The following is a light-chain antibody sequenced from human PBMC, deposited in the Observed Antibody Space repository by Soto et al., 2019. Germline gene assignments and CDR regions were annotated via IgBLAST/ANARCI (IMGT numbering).Light chain of an antibody. Sequence: QSALTQPASVSGSPGQSITISCTGTSSDVGGYNYVSWYQQHPGKAPKLVIYEVTKRPSGVSNRFSGSKSGNTASLTISGLQAEDETDYYCSSYTSTKHVVFGGGTKLTVL. J-gene: IGLJ2*01. CDR2: EVT. V-gene: IGLV2-14*01. CDR3: SSYTSTKHVV. CDR1: SSDVGGYNY.